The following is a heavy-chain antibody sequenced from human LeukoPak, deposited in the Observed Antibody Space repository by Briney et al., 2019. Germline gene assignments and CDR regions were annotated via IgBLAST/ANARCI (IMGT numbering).Heavy chain of an antibody. CDR3: ARESSSWSYYFDY. CDR1: GGSISSHY. D-gene: IGHD6-13*01. Sequence: SETLSLTCTVSGGSISSHYWSWIRQPPGKGLEWIGYIYYSGSTNYNPSLKSRVTISVDTSKNQFSLKLSSVTAADTAVYYCARESSSWSYYFDYWGQGTLVTVSS. CDR2: IYYSGST. J-gene: IGHJ4*02. V-gene: IGHV4-59*11.